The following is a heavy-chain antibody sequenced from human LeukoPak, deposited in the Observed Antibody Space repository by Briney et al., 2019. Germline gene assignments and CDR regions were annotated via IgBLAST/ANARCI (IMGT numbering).Heavy chain of an antibody. D-gene: IGHD6-19*01. CDR1: GFTFSSYA. CDR2: ISGSGGST. Sequence: GGSLRLSCAASGFTFSSYAMSWVRQAPGKGLEWVSAISGSGGSTYYADSVKGRFTISRDNSKNTLYLQMNSLRAEDTAVYYCAKGQGIAVAGGDFDYWGQGTLVTVSS. J-gene: IGHJ4*02. V-gene: IGHV3-23*01. CDR3: AKGQGIAVAGGDFDY.